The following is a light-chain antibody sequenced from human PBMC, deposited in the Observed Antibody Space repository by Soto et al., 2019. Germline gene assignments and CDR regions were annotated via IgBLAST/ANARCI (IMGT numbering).Light chain of an antibody. V-gene: IGKV1-27*01. J-gene: IGKJ2*01. Sequence: DIQLTQSPSSLSASLGDRITITCRPSQDISHYLAWYQQKPGKAPKLLIYAASTLQSGVPPRFSGSGSGTDFTLTISSLQPEDFATYYCQQSYSTPQTFGQGTKVDIK. CDR2: AAS. CDR1: QDISHY. CDR3: QQSYSTPQT.